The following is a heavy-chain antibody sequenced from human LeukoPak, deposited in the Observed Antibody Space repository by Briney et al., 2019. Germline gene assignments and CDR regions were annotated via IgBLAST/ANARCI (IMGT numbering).Heavy chain of an antibody. CDR1: GFTFTSFW. J-gene: IGHJ4*02. CDR3: ARVPPITMVRGVMDY. Sequence: GGPLRLSWAAPGFTFTSFWMTWARQAPGKGREWLANIKQDGSEKYYVDSVKGRFTMSRDNAKNSFYLQMNSLRVEDTAVYYCARVPPITMVRGVMDYWGQGTRVTVSS. D-gene: IGHD3-10*01. CDR2: IKQDGSEK. V-gene: IGHV3-7*03.